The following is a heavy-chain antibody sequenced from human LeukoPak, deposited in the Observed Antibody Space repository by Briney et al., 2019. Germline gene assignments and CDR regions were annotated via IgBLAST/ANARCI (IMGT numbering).Heavy chain of an antibody. CDR1: GYTFTNYG. D-gene: IGHD5-24*01. V-gene: IGHV1-18*01. Sequence: ASVKVSCKASGYTFTNYGISWVRQAPGQGLEWMGWIGSYNGETNYAQKFQGRVTMTTDTSTSTVYMELRSLTSDDTAVYYCARMEMATAIFDYWGQGTLVTVSS. CDR2: IGSYNGET. J-gene: IGHJ4*02. CDR3: ARMEMATAIFDY.